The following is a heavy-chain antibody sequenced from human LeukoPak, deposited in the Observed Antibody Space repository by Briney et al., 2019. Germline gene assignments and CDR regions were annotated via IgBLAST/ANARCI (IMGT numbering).Heavy chain of an antibody. Sequence: PGGSLRLSCAASGFTFSSYSMYWVRQAPGMGLEWVANIKQDGSEKYYVDSVKGRFTISRDNAKNSLYLQMNSLRAEDTAVYYCARDTSYPHPYYMDVWGKGTTVTVSS. CDR2: IKQDGSEK. CDR3: ARDTSYPHPYYMDV. CDR1: GFTFSSYS. D-gene: IGHD3-16*02. J-gene: IGHJ6*03. V-gene: IGHV3-7*01.